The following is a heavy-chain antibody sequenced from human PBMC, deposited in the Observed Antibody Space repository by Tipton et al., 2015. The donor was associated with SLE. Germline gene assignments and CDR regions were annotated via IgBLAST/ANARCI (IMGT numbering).Heavy chain of an antibody. V-gene: IGHV4-34*01. CDR3: ASLAVTTQYYYYYYYMGV. CDR2: INHSGST. CDR1: GGSFSGYY. D-gene: IGHD4-17*01. J-gene: IGHJ6*03. Sequence: LRLSCAVYGGSFSGYYWSWIRQPPGKGLEWIGEINHSGSTNYNPSLKSRVTISVDTSKNQFSLKLSSVTAADTAVYYCASLAVTTQYYYYYYYMGVWGKGTTVTVSS.